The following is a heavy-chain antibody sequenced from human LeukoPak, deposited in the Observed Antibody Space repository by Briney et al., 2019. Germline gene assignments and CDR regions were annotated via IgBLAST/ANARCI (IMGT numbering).Heavy chain of an antibody. D-gene: IGHD6-6*01. J-gene: IGHJ6*02. CDR2: IYYSGST. V-gene: IGHV4-59*08. CDR1: GGSISSYY. Sequence: SETLSLTCTVSGGSISSYYWSWIRQPPGKGLGWIGYIYYSGSTNYNPSLKSRVTISVDTSKNQFSLKLSSVTAADTAVYYCARGGGAARHYYYYGMDVWGQGTTVTVSS. CDR3: ARGGGAARHYYYYGMDV.